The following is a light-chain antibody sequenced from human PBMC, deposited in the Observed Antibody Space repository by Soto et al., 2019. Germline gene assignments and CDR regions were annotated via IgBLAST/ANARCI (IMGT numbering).Light chain of an antibody. Sequence: QSVLTQPASLSWSPGQSITISCTGTSSYIGAYDYVSWFQQHTGKAPKLMISEVNNRPSGVSNRFSGSKSGNTAYLTISGLQVEDEAEYFCLSFTTTXTHVFGTGTKVXV. J-gene: IGLJ1*01. CDR3: LSFTTTXTHV. V-gene: IGLV2-14*01. CDR1: SSYIGAYDY. CDR2: EVN.